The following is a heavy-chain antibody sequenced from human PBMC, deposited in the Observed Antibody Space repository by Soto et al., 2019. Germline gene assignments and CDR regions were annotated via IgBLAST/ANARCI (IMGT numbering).Heavy chain of an antibody. CDR2: INHSGST. J-gene: IGHJ6*03. CDR1: GGSFSGYY. Sequence: PSETLSLTCAVYGGSFSGYYWSWIRQPPGKGLEWIEEINHSGSTNYNPSLKSRVTISVDTSKNQFSLKLSSVTAADTAVYYCARGPIVVVPAAIEWYYYMDVWGKGTTVTVSS. D-gene: IGHD2-2*01. V-gene: IGHV4-34*01. CDR3: ARGPIVVVPAAIEWYYYMDV.